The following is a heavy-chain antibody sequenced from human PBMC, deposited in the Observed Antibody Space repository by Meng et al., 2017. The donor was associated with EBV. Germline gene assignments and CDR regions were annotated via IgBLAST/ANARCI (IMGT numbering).Heavy chain of an antibody. J-gene: IGHJ4*02. V-gene: IGHV7-4-1*02. CDR2: INTYSGKA. CDR3: ARGVEENGSHYPFDS. D-gene: IGHD1-1*01. CDR1: GYTFRNDA. Sequence: VKLVIFGCEWKMRGASVKVSCKASGYTFRNDAINWMRLVPGQGLEWMGWINTYSGKATFAQGFTGRFVFSLDTPVTTAHLQISGLKTEDSAVYYCARGVEENGSHYPFDSWGQGTLVTVSS.